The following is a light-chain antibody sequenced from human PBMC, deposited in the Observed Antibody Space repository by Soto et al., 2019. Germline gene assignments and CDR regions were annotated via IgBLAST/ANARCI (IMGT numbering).Light chain of an antibody. CDR2: DAS. V-gene: IGKV3-11*01. CDR1: QSIGLS. J-gene: IGKJ1*01. Sequence: EIVLTQSPATLSLSPGQRATLSCRASQSIGLSLAWYQHKPGQAPRLLIYDASTRASGIPARFSGSGSGTDFTLTISSLEPEDFAVYYCQQRTNWPPWTFGQGTTGDIK. CDR3: QQRTNWPPWT.